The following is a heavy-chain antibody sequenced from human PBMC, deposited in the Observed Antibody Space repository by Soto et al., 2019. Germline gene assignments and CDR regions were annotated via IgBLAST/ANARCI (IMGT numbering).Heavy chain of an antibody. D-gene: IGHD1-26*01. CDR3: AKGVELDV. J-gene: IGHJ6*04. CDR2: IGDSGAST. Sequence: EVLLLESGGGLVQPGGSLRLSCEASGFSFSSFAMNWVRQAPGKGLEWVSAIGDSGASTYYADSVKGRFTISRDKSRNTLYLQLNSLRAEDTAVYCCAKGVELDVWGNGTTVTVSS. V-gene: IGHV3-23*01. CDR1: GFSFSSFA.